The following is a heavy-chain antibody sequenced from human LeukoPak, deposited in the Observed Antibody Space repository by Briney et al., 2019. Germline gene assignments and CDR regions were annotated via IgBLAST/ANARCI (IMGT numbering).Heavy chain of an antibody. J-gene: IGHJ6*02. CDR2: ISYDGSNK. CDR1: GFTFSNYG. CDR3: AKRDAQYYYGMDV. Sequence: GRSLRLSCAASGFTFSNYGMHWVRQAPGKGLEWVAVISYDGSNKYYADSVKGRFTISRDNSKNTLYLQMNSLRAEDTAVYYCAKRDAQYYYGMDVWGQGTTVTVSS. V-gene: IGHV3-30*18.